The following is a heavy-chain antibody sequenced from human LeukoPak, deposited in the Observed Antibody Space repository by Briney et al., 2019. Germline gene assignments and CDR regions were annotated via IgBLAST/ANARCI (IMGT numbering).Heavy chain of an antibody. CDR3: ARDRLGGDYYDSSGYLGV. CDR1: GFTFSSYG. CDR2: IIGSSNFI. J-gene: IGHJ6*04. Sequence: GGSLRLSCAASGFTFSSYGMHWVRQAPGKGLEWVSSIIGSSNFIYYADSVKGRFTTSRDNAKNSLYLQMNSLRAEDTAVYYCARDRLGGDYYDSSGYLGVWGKGTTVTVSS. D-gene: IGHD3-22*01. V-gene: IGHV3-21*01.